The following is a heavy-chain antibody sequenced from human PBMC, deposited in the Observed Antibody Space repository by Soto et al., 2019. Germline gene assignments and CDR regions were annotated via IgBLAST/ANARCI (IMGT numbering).Heavy chain of an antibody. J-gene: IGHJ4*02. CDR1: GFTFSSYN. CDR3: VIFRCSSGQWFYFVY. Sequence: GGSLRLSCAASGFTFSSYNIHWIRQAPGKGLEFVSAISRGGDRTSYADSVKGRFIITRDNSKYTVWLQMGSLRTEDMAVYYCVIFRCSSGQWFYFVYLGQGALVT. D-gene: IGHD2-15*01. CDR2: ISRGGDRT. V-gene: IGHV3-64*02.